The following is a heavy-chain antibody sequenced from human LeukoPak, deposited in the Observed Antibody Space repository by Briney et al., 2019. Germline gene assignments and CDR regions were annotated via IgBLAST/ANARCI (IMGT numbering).Heavy chain of an antibody. CDR3: AREATSWDIVVVPAALDY. CDR1: GFTFSDYS. V-gene: IGHV3-48*01. J-gene: IGHJ4*02. CDR2: ISSSSSTI. D-gene: IGHD2-2*01. Sequence: QPGGSLRLSCAASGFTFSDYSMNWVRQAPGKGLEWVSYISSSSSTIYYADSVKGRFTISRDNAKNSLYLQMNSLRAEDTAVYYCAREATSWDIVVVPAALDYWGQGTLVTVSS.